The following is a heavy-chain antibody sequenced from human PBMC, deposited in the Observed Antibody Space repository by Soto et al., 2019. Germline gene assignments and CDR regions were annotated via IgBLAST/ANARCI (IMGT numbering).Heavy chain of an antibody. CDR2: ISYDGSNK. CDR3: AKDAAGYCSGGSCYSAFDI. V-gene: IGHV3-30*18. CDR1: GFTFSSYG. D-gene: IGHD2-15*01. Sequence: PGGSLRLSCAASGFTFSSYGMHWVRQAPGKGLEWVAVISYDGSNKYYADSVKGRFTISRDNSKSTLYLQMNSLRAEDTAVYYCAKDAAGYCSGGSCYSAFDIWGQGTMVTVS. J-gene: IGHJ3*02.